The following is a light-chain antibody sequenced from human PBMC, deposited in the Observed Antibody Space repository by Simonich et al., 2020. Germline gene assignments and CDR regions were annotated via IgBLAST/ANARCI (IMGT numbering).Light chain of an antibody. CDR2: EGS. CDR1: RSDVGSYNL. J-gene: IGLJ3*02. CDR3: CSYAGSSTFGV. Sequence: QSALTQPASVSGSPGQSITISCTGTRSDVGSYNLVSWSQQHPGKSPKRMIYEGSKRPSGVSNPFSGSKSGNTASLTISGLQAEDEADYYCCSYAGSSTFGVFGGGTKLTVL. V-gene: IGLV2-23*03.